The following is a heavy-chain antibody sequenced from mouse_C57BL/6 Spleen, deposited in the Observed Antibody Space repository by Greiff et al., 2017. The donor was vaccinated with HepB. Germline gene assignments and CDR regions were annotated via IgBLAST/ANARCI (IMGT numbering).Heavy chain of an antibody. J-gene: IGHJ1*03. D-gene: IGHD1-1*01. Sequence: QVQLKESGAELVRPGTSVKVSCKASGYAFTNYLIEWVKQRPGQGLEWIGVINPGSGGTNYNEKFKGKATLTADKSSSTAYMQLSSLTSEDSAVYFCARGSSYGYWYFDVWGTGTTVTVSS. V-gene: IGHV1-54*01. CDR2: INPGSGGT. CDR3: ARGSSYGYWYFDV. CDR1: GYAFTNYL.